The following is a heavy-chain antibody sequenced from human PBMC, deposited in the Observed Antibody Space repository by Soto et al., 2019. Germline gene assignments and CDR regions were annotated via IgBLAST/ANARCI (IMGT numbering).Heavy chain of an antibody. CDR1: GFTFSSYA. J-gene: IGHJ6*03. D-gene: IGHD2-15*01. V-gene: IGHV3-48*01. CDR2: ISSSSSTI. Sequence: GGSLRLSCAASGFTFSSYAMSWVRQAPGKGLEWVSYISSSSSTIYYADSVKGRFTISRDNAKNSLYLQMNSLRAEDTAVYYCARYPYCSGGSCYYYYYMDVWGKGTTVTVSS. CDR3: ARYPYCSGGSCYYYYYMDV.